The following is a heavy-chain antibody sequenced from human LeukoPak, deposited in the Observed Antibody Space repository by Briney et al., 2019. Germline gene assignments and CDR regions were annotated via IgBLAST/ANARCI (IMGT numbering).Heavy chain of an antibody. CDR2: INPNSVGT. D-gene: IGHD6-19*01. CDR3: ARATRYSTGWCVVRDQGDEWPSPPEDAFDI. CDR1: GYTFTGYY. Sequence: ASVKVSCKASGYTFTGYYMHWVRQAPGQGLDWMGWINPNSVGTNYAKKFQGRVTMTRDTSISTAYMERKRLRSDDTAVYYCARATRYSTGWCVVRDQGDEWPSPPEDAFDIWGQGTMVTVSS. V-gene: IGHV1-2*02. J-gene: IGHJ3*02.